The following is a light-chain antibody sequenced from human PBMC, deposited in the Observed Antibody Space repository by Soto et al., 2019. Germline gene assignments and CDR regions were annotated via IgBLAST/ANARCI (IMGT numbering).Light chain of an antibody. CDR1: QSIDRC. CDR3: QQYTSYSAGT. Sequence: DIQMTQSPSTLSASVGDRVTITCRASQSIDRCLAWFQQKPGKAPDLLIYDASSLESGVPSRFIGSGSGTEFTLAISSLQPDDFATYYCQQYTSYSAGTFGQGTKVEIK. CDR2: DAS. J-gene: IGKJ1*01. V-gene: IGKV1-5*01.